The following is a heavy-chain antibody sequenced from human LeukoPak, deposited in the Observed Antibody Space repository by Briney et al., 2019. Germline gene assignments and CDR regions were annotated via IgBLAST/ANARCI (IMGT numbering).Heavy chain of an antibody. Sequence: SQTLSLTCTVSGGSVSSGRYYWTWIRQPAGKGLEWIGRIYTSGSTNYNPSLKSRVTISVDTSKNQFSLKLSSVTAADTALYYCAREGYYDSSGYYLPDAFDIWGQGTMVTVSS. J-gene: IGHJ3*02. V-gene: IGHV4-61*02. CDR2: IYTSGST. D-gene: IGHD3-22*01. CDR1: GGSVSSGRYY. CDR3: AREGYYDSSGYYLPDAFDI.